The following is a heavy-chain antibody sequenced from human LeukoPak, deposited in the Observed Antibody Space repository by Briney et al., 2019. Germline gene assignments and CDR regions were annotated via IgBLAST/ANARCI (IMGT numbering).Heavy chain of an antibody. CDR3: ARRGITMVRDPHGGWFDP. D-gene: IGHD3-10*01. CDR1: GGTFSSYA. J-gene: IGHJ5*02. CDR2: IIPIFGTA. Sequence: SVKVSCKASGGTFSSYAISWVRQAPGQGLEWMGGIIPIFGTANYAQKFQGRVTITADKSTSTAYMELGSLRSEDTAVYYCARRGITMVRDPHGGWFDPWGQGTLVTVSS. V-gene: IGHV1-69*06.